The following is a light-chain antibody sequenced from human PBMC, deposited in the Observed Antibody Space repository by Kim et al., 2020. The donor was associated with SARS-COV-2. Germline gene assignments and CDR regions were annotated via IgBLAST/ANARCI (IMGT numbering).Light chain of an antibody. CDR3: QQRGSWPT. CDR1: QSVSTC. V-gene: IGKV3-11*01. Sequence: SLSPGERATLSCRASQSVSTCLAWYQQKPGQAPRLLIYDASNRATGIPARFSGSGSGTDFTLTISSLEPEDFAVYYCQQRGSWPTFGPGTKVDIK. J-gene: IGKJ3*01. CDR2: DAS.